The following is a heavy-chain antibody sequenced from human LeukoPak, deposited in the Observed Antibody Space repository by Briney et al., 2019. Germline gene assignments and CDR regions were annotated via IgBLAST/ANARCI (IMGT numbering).Heavy chain of an antibody. CDR1: GYIFPNYW. CDR3: ARVVVVTSTHWYFDL. CDR2: IHPGDSDT. Sequence: KHGESLKISCEASGYIFPNYWIGWVRQVPGKGLDWMGLIHPGDSDTRYSPSFQGQVTISVDKSITTAYLQWSSLQASDTAIYFCARVVVVTSTHWYFDLWGRGSLVTVFS. D-gene: IGHD2-21*02. V-gene: IGHV5-51*01. J-gene: IGHJ2*01.